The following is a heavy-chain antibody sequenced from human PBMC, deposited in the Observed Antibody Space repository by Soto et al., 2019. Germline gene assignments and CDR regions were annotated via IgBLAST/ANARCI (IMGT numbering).Heavy chain of an antibody. Sequence: QVQLVESGGGVVQPGRSLRLSCAASGFTFSNYGMHWVRQAPGKGLEWVALISSDGSNKYYADSVKGRITISRDNSKNTLYLQMNSLKAEDTAVYYCAKDRYTYGSADFWGQGTLVTVSS. D-gene: IGHD5-18*01. V-gene: IGHV3-30*18. J-gene: IGHJ4*02. CDR3: AKDRYTYGSADF. CDR1: GFTFSNYG. CDR2: ISSDGSNK.